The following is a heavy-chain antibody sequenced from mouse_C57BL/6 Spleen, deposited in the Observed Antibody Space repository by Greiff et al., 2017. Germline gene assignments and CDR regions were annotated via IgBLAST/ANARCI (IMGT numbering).Heavy chain of an antibody. J-gene: IGHJ2*01. V-gene: IGHV5-4*03. D-gene: IGHD2-1*01. CDR1: GFTFSSYA. CDR2: ISDGGSYT. Sequence: EVMLVESGGGLVKPGGSLKLSCAASGFTFSSYAMSWVRQTPEKRLEWVATISDGGSYTYYPDNVKGRFTISRDNAKNNLYLQMSHLKSEDTAMYYCARGGGNYPYYFDYWGQGTTLTVSS. CDR3: ARGGGNYPYYFDY.